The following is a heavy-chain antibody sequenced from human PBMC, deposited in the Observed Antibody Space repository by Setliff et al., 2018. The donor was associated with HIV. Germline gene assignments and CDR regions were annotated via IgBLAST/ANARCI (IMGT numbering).Heavy chain of an antibody. V-gene: IGHV4-39*01. J-gene: IGHJ6*03. CDR1: GGSISSGGYY. CDR2: IYSSGSP. CDR3: ARHRDPPGTSWIYYYYYMDL. Sequence: SETLSLTCTVSGGSISSGGYYWSWIRQPPGKRLEWLGSIYSSGSPSYNPSLSSRLTISVDTSKNHVSLRLSSVTAADTGVYYCARHRDPPGTSWIYYYYYMDLWGEGTTVTVSS. D-gene: IGHD6-13*01.